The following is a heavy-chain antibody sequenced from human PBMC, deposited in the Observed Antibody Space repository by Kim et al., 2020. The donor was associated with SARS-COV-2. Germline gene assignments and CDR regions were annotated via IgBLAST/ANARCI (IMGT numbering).Heavy chain of an antibody. CDR2: SSSSTI. J-gene: IGHJ4*02. Sequence: SSSSTIYYADPVWGRLTISRDNAKNSLYLQMNSLRAEDTAVYYCARRLDYWGQGTLVTVSS. V-gene: IGHV3-48*01. CDR3: ARRLDY.